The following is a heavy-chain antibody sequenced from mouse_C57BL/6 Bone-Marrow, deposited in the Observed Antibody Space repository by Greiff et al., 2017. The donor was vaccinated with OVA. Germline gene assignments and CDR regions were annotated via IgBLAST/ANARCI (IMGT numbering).Heavy chain of an antibody. V-gene: IGHV10-1*01. CDR1: GFSFNTYA. CDR3: VRQLGGSYYFDY. J-gene: IGHJ2*01. D-gene: IGHD4-1*01. CDR2: IRSKSNNYAT. Sequence: EADGGLVQPKGSLKLSCAASGFSFNTYAMNWVRQAPGKGLEWVARIRSKSNNYATYYADSVKDRFTISRDDSESMLYLQMNNLKTEDTAMYYCVRQLGGSYYFDYWGQGTTLTVSS.